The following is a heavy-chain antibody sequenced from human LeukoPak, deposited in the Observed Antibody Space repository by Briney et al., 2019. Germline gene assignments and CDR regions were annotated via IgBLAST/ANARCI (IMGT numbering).Heavy chain of an antibody. CDR1: GFTLSSYW. Sequence: TGGSLRFSCAASGFTLSSYWMNWVRQSPGKGLEWISYVGTGGDDIYYADSVTGRFTISRDNAEKSVYLQMNSLRVEDTAVYYCVRGGRGRDDYFDYWGQGTQVTVSS. CDR2: VGTGGDDI. D-gene: IGHD3-10*01. CDR3: VRGGRGRDDYFDY. J-gene: IGHJ4*02. V-gene: IGHV3-21*05.